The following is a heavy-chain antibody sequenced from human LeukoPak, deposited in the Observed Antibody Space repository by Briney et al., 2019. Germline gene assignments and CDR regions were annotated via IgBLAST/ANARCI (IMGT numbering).Heavy chain of an antibody. D-gene: IGHD3-22*01. CDR2: IYYSGST. V-gene: IGHV4-39*07. Sequence: SETLSLTCTVSGGSISSSSYYWGWIRQPPGKGLEWIGSIYYSGSTYYNPSLKSRVTISVDTSKNQFSLKLSSVTAADTAVYYCARGGMIVDYWGQGTLVTISS. CDR3: ARGGMIVDY. CDR1: GGSISSSSYY. J-gene: IGHJ4*02.